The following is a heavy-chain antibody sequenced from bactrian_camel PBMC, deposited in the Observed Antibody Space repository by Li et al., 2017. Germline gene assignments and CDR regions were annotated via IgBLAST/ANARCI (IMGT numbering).Heavy chain of an antibody. CDR2: IMTDGRL. CDR1: GYTYSRPC. D-gene: IGHD1*01. J-gene: IGHJ4*01. Sequence: VQLVESGGGSVQSGGSLRLSCAASGYTYSRPCMGWFRQAPGREREGVATIMTDGRLNYADSVKGRFTISIDNSKNTLYLQMNSLRADDSAMYYCAIGLFADFGLGLGTQVTVS. V-gene: IGHV3S67*01.